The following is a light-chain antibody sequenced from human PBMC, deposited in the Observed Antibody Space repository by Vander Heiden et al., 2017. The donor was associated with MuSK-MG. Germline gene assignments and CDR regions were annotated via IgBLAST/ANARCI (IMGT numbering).Light chain of an antibody. V-gene: IGLV1-40*01. J-gene: IGLJ3*02. CDR3: QSHDSSVSGSRV. CDR2: ANT. Sequence: QSVLTQPPSVSGAPGQRVTISCTGSSSNIGQGYDVHWYQQLPGKAPRLLIYANTNRPSGVPDRFSASKSGTSASLDITGLQAEDEADYYCQSHDSSVSGSRVFGGGTKLTVL. CDR1: SSNIGQGYD.